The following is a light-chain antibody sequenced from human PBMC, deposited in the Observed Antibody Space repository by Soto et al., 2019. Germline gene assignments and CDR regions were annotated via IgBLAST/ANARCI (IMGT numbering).Light chain of an antibody. CDR2: HVT. CDR3: CSLTTSHTYV. CDR1: SSDIGHYDY. Sequence: QSALTQPASVSGSPGQSITISCTGTSSDIGHYDYVSWYQQHPGKAPKLMIYHVTYRPSGVSNRYSGSKSGNSASLTISGLQADYEADYYCCSLTTSHTYVFGSGTKLTDL. J-gene: IGLJ1*01. V-gene: IGLV2-14*03.